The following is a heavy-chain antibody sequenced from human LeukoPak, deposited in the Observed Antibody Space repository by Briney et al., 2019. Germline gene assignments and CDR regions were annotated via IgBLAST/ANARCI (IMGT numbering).Heavy chain of an antibody. CDR3: ARYSSGGSCFDY. CDR2: IYYSGST. Sequence: SETLSLTCTVSGASVSSYYWSWIRQPPGKGLEWIGYIYYSGSTNYNPSLKSRVTISVDTSKNQFSLKLSSVTAADTAVYYCARYSSGGSCFDYWGQGTLVTVSS. V-gene: IGHV4-59*02. D-gene: IGHD2-15*01. CDR1: GASVSSYY. J-gene: IGHJ4*02.